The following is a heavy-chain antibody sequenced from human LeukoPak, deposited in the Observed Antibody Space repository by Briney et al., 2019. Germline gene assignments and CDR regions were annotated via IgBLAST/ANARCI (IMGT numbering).Heavy chain of an antibody. J-gene: IGHJ6*03. CDR3: ARVLVRYSSSWSFLVTATTYYYMDV. V-gene: IGHV4-39*07. CDR1: GGSISSSSYY. Sequence: SETLSLTCTVSGGSISSSSYYWGWIRQPPGKGLEGIGSIYYSGSTYYNPSLKSRVTISVDTSKNQFSLKLSSVTAADTAVYYCARVLVRYSSSWSFLVTATTYYYMDVWGKGTTVTVSS. CDR2: IYYSGST. D-gene: IGHD6-13*01.